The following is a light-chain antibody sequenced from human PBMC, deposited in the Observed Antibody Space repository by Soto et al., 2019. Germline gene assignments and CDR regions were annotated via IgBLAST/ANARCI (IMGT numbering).Light chain of an antibody. J-gene: IGLJ3*02. CDR1: SSNIGSNP. V-gene: IGLV1-44*01. Sequence: QSVLTQPPSASGTPGQRVTISCSGSSSNIGSNPVNWYQQLPGTAPKLLIYSYNHRPSGVADRFSGSKSGTSASLAISGLQSEDEADYYCAACDDSLNAWVFGGGTKVTVL. CDR2: SYN. CDR3: AACDDSLNAWV.